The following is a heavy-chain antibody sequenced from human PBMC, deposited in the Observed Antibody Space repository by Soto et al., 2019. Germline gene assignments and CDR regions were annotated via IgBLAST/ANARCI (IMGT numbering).Heavy chain of an antibody. Sequence: HPGGSLRLSCAASGFTLSSYTMTWVRQAPGKGLEWVSAISGSGGSTYYADSVKGRFTISRDNSKNTLYLQMNSLRAEDTAVYYCAKDAAIFWVINLDDAFDIWGQGTMVTVSS. V-gene: IGHV3-23*01. D-gene: IGHD3-9*01. CDR1: GFTLSSYT. J-gene: IGHJ3*02. CDR3: AKDAAIFWVINLDDAFDI. CDR2: ISGSGGST.